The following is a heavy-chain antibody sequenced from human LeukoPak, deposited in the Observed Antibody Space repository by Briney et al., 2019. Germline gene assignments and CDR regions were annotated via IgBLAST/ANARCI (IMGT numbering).Heavy chain of an antibody. D-gene: IGHD3-22*01. Sequence: GALRLSCAASGFTFSDSFMNWIRQAPGKGLEWLSYISHSGSNLDYAESVRGRFTISRDNANHSLYLQINSLRAEDTAVYYCARGDSSGVPDYWGQGTLVTVSS. J-gene: IGHJ4*02. CDR2: ISHSGSNL. V-gene: IGHV3-11*01. CDR3: ARGDSSGVPDY. CDR1: GFTFSDSF.